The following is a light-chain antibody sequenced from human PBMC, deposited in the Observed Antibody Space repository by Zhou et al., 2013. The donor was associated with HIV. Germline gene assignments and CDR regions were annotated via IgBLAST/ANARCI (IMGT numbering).Light chain of an antibody. V-gene: IGKV3-11*01. J-gene: IGKJ1*01. CDR3: QQRGNWPPTWT. Sequence: EIVLTQSPGTLSLSPGERAILSCRATQRFDIPYLAWYQQKPGQSPRLLIYDASTRATGVPVRFSGSGSGTDFTLTISSLEPEDFAVYYCQQRGNWPPTWTFGQGTKVEIK. CDR2: DAS. CDR1: QRFDIPY.